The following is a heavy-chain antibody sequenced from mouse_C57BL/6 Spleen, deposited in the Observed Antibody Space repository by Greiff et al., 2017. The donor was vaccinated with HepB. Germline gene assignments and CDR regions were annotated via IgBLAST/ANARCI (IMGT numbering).Heavy chain of an antibody. CDR2: ISNGGGST. CDR1: GFTFSDYY. V-gene: IGHV5-12*01. Sequence: DVMLVESGGGLVQPGGSLKLSCAASGFTFSDYYMYWVRQTPEKRLEWVAYISNGGGSTYYPDTVKGRFTISRDNAKNTLYLQMSRLKSEDTAMYYCASAYDYDAMDYWGQGTSVTVSS. CDR3: ASAYDYDAMDY. J-gene: IGHJ4*01.